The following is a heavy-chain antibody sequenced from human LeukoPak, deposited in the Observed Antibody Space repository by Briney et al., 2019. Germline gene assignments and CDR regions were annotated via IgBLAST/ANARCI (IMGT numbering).Heavy chain of an antibody. CDR2: INPSGGST. CDR1: GYTFTSYY. V-gene: IGHV1-46*01. CDR3: ARDYYDSSGYYGDTFDI. Sequence: ASVKVSCKASGYTFTSYYMHWVRQAPGHGLEWMGIINPSGGSTSYAQRFQGRVTMTRDTSTSTVYMELSSLRSEDTAVYYCARDYYDSSGYYGDTFDIWGQGTMVTVSS. D-gene: IGHD3-22*01. J-gene: IGHJ3*02.